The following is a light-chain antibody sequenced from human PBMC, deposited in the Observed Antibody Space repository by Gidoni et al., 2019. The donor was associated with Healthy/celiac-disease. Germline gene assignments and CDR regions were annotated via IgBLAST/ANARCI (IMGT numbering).Light chain of an antibody. CDR1: QSISSW. CDR3: QQYNSSSSA. J-gene: IGKJ1*01. CDR2: DAS. V-gene: IGKV1-5*01. Sequence: DIQMTQAPSTLAASVGDSVTITCRASQSISSWLAWYPQKPGKAPKLLIYDASSLESGVPSRFSGSGSGTEFTLTISSLQPADFATSYCQQYNSSSSAFGPGTKVEIQ.